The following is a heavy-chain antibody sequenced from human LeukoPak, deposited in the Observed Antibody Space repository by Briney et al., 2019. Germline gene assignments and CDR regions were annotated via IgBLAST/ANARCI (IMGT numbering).Heavy chain of an antibody. CDR2: INQDGSKQ. Sequence: GGSLRLSCAASGFTFSSYEMNWVRQAPGKGLEWVANINQDGSKQNYVDSVKGRFTVSRDNAQNSLYLQMHSLRAEDTAVYYCARDPDILLGVNFDYWGQGALVIVSS. CDR1: GFTFSSYE. J-gene: IGHJ4*02. V-gene: IGHV3-7*01. D-gene: IGHD2-21*01. CDR3: ARDPDILLGVNFDY.